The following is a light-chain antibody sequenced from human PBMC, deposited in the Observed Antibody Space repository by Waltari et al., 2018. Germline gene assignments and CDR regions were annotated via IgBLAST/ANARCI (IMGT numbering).Light chain of an antibody. J-gene: IGLJ1*01. CDR2: DVS. CDR3: SSYTSSSTNV. CDR1: SSDGGGYYY. V-gene: IGLV2-14*01. Sequence: QSALTQPASVSGSPGQSITISCTGTSSDGGGYYYDSWYQQHPGKAPKLMIYDVSNRPSGVSNRFSGSKSGNTASPTISGLQAEDEADYYCSSYTSSSTNVFGTGTKVTVL.